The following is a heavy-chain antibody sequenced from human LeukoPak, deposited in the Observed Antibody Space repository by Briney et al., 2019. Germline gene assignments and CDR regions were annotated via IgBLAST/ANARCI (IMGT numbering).Heavy chain of an antibody. CDR2: ISSSSSYI. CDR3: AKDGDGTFDY. CDR1: GFTFSNYS. V-gene: IGHV3-21*01. Sequence: GGSLRLSCAASGFTFSNYSMDWVRQAPGKGLEWVSSISSSSSYIYYADSVKGRFTISRDNAKNSLYLQMNSLRAEDTALYYCAKDGDGTFDYWGQGTPVTVSS. J-gene: IGHJ4*02.